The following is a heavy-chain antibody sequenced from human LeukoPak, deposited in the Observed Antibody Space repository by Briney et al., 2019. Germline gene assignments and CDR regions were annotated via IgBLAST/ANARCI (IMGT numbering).Heavy chain of an antibody. CDR1: GYTFAGYY. Sequence: ASVKVSCKASGYTFAGYYMHWVRQAPGQGLEWMGWINPNSGGTNYAQKFQGRVTMTRDTSISTAYMDLSRLRSDDTAFYYCARDGVCSGGDCYSFFDYWGQGTLVTVSS. V-gene: IGHV1-2*02. D-gene: IGHD2-15*01. CDR3: ARDGVCSGGDCYSFFDY. CDR2: INPNSGGT. J-gene: IGHJ4*02.